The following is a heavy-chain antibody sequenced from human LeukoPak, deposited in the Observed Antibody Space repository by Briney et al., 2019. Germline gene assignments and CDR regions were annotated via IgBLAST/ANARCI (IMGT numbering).Heavy chain of an antibody. CDR1: GFTFSNAW. CDR3: TTRDSSGYYYYFDD. D-gene: IGHD3-22*01. Sequence: GSLRLSCAASGFTFSNAWMSWVRPAPGKGLERGGRIKSKTVGGTTDYATPVKGRFTISRDDSKNTLYLQMNSLKTEDTTVYYCTTRDSSGYYYYFDDWGQGALVTVSS. J-gene: IGHJ4*02. CDR2: IKSKTVGGTT. V-gene: IGHV3-15*01.